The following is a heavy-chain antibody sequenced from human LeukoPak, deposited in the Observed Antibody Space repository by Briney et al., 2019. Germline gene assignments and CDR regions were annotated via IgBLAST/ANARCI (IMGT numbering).Heavy chain of an antibody. CDR3: ARERTAAADY. Sequence: GGSLRLSCAASGFALNNYAIHWVRQAPGKGLEWVAVISYDGSNKYYADSVKGRFTISRDNSKNTLYLQMNSLRAEDTAVYYCARERTAAADYWGQGTLVTVSS. D-gene: IGHD6-13*01. CDR1: GFALNNYA. J-gene: IGHJ4*02. CDR2: ISYDGSNK. V-gene: IGHV3-30*04.